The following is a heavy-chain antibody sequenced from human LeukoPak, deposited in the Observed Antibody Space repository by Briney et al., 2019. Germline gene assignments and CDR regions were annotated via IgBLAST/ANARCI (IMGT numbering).Heavy chain of an antibody. CDR1: GGSISSSDW. D-gene: IGHD2-21*01. Sequence: PSETLSLTCAVSGGSISSSDWWSWVRQPPGKGLEWIGEIYHSGSTNYNPSLKSRVTISVDKSKNQFSLNLSSVTAADTAVYYCARDSLSIVALFDCWGQGTLVSVSS. CDR2: IYHSGST. CDR3: ARDSLSIVALFDC. V-gene: IGHV4-4*02. J-gene: IGHJ4*02.